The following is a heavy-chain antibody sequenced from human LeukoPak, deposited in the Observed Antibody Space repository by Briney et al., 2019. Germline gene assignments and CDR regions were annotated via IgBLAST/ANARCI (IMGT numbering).Heavy chain of an antibody. CDR1: GYTFTSYG. D-gene: IGHD2-15*01. V-gene: IGHV1-18*01. CDR2: ISAYNGNT. CDR3: ARKQGYCTGGSCYPERSYYGMDV. J-gene: IGHJ6*02. Sequence: ASVKVSCKASGYTFTSYGISWVRQAPGQGLEWMGWISAYNGNTNYAQQLQGRVTMTTDTSTSTAYMELRSLRSDDTAVYYCARKQGYCTGGSCYPERSYYGMDVWGQGTTVTVSS.